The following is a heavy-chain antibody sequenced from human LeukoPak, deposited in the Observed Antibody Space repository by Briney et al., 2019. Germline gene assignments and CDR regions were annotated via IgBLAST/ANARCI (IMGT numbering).Heavy chain of an antibody. CDR1: GYTFTGYY. V-gene: IGHV1-2*02. D-gene: IGHD3-10*01. Sequence: ASVKVSCKASGYTFTGYYMHWVRQAPGQGLEWMGWINPNSGGTNYAQKFQGRVTMTRDTPISTAYMELSRLRSDDTAVYYCARVDSITMVRGVTPFDYWGQGTLVTVSS. CDR3: ARVDSITMVRGVTPFDY. J-gene: IGHJ4*02. CDR2: INPNSGGT.